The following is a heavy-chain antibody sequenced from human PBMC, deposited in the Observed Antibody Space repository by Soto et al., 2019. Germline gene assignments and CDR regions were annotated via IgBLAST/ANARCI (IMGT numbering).Heavy chain of an antibody. Sequence: ASVKVSCKVSGYTFTTYGISWVRQAPGQGLEWMGWISAYNGNTNYAQKLQGRVTMTTDTSTSTAYMELRSLRSDDTAVYYCARGGDIVVVPAAMAYYYYGMDVWGQGTTVTVSS. CDR3: ARGGDIVVVPAAMAYYYYGMDV. V-gene: IGHV1-18*01. CDR1: GYTFTTYG. J-gene: IGHJ6*02. D-gene: IGHD2-2*01. CDR2: ISAYNGNT.